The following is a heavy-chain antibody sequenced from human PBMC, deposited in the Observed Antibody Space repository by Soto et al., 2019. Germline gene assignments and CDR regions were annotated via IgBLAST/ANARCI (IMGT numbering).Heavy chain of an antibody. V-gene: IGHV5-10-1*01. CDR1: GYSFTSYW. CDR2: IDPSDSYT. J-gene: IGHJ5*02. D-gene: IGHD2-15*01. CDR3: AGARDCSGGSCFLGWFDP. Sequence: GESLKISCKGSGYSFTSYWISWVRQMPGKGLEWMGRIDPSDSYTNYSPSFQGHVTISADKSISTAYLQWSSLKASDTAMYYCAGARDCSGGSCFLGWFDPWGQGTLVTAPQ.